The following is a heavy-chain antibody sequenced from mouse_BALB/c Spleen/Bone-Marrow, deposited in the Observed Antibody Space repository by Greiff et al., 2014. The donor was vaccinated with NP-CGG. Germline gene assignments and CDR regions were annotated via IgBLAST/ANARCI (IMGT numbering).Heavy chain of an antibody. CDR2: ISYSGST. V-gene: IGHV3-2*02. Sequence: VQLKESGPGLVKPSQSLSLTCTVTGYSITSDYAWNWIRQFPGNKLEWMGYISYSGSTSYNPSLKSRISITRDTSKNQFFLQLNSVTTEDTATYYCAREGLPTVVDYFDYWGQGTTRTVSS. J-gene: IGHJ2*01. CDR3: AREGLPTVVDYFDY. D-gene: IGHD1-1*01. CDR1: GYSITSDYA.